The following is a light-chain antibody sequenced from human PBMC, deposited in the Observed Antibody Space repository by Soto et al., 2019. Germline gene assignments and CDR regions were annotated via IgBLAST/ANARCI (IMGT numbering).Light chain of an antibody. CDR1: SSNIGAGYD. J-gene: IGLJ1*01. V-gene: IGLV1-40*01. CDR2: GNS. CDR3: PSYDSSLSSYV. Sequence: QSVLTQPPSVSGAPGQRVTISCTGSSSNIGAGYDVHWYQQLPGTAPKLLIYGNSNRPSGVPDRFSGSQSGTSASLAITGLQAEDQADDYRPSYDSSLSSYVFGTGTKVTVL.